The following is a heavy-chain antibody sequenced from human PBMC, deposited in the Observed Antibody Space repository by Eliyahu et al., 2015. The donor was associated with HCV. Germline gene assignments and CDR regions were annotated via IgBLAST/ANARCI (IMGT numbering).Heavy chain of an antibody. CDR2: IIPIFGTA. D-gene: IGHD3-22*01. V-gene: IGHV1-69*01. J-gene: IGHJ4*02. CDR3: ARDRGSSSGYYWYFDY. Sequence: LEWMGGIIPIFGTANYAQKFQGRVTITADESTSTAYMELSSLRSEDTAVYYCARDRGSSSGYYWYFDYWGQGTLVTVSS.